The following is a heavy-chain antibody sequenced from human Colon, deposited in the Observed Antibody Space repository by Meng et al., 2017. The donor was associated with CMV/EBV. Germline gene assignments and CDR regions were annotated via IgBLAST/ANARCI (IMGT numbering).Heavy chain of an antibody. J-gene: IGHJ6*02. D-gene: IGHD3-10*01. V-gene: IGHV3-53*01. Sequence: GGSLRLSCAASGFTVSSHYMSWVRQAPGKGLEWVSVIYSGGSTYYADSVKGRFTISRDNSKNTLYLQMNSLRAEDTAVYYCARRPGRGGDYYYYGMDVWGQGTTVTVSS. CDR3: ARRPGRGGDYYYYGMDV. CDR2: IYSGGST. CDR1: GFTVSSHY.